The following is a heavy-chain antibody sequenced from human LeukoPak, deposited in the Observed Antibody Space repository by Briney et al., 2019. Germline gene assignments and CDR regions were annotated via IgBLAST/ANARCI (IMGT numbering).Heavy chain of an antibody. CDR1: GFTFSNAW. Sequence: GGSLRLSCAASGFTFSNAWMSWVRQAPGKGLEWVGRIKSKTDGGTTDYAAPVKGRFTISRDDSKNTLYLQMNSLKTEDTAVYYCTREGMWWLRYSGLDYWGQGTLVTVSS. J-gene: IGHJ4*02. D-gene: IGHD5-12*01. V-gene: IGHV3-15*01. CDR2: IKSKTDGGTT. CDR3: TREGMWWLRYSGLDY.